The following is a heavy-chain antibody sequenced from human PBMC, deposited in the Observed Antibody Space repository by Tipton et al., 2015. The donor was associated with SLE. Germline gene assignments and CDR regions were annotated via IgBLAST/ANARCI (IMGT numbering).Heavy chain of an antibody. V-gene: IGHV4-39*01. CDR2: IYYSGST. CDR3: ARTRYCSSTSCYTPHAFDI. D-gene: IGHD2-2*01. Sequence: TLSLTRTVSGGSISSSSYYWGWIRQPPGKGLEWIGSIYYSGSTYYNPSLKSQVTISVDTSKNQFSLKLSSVTAADTAVYYCARTRYCSSTSCYTPHAFDIWGQGTMVTVSS. CDR1: GGSISSSSYY. J-gene: IGHJ3*02.